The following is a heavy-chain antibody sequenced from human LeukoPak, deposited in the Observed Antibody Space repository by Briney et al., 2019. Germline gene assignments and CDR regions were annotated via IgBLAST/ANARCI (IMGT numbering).Heavy chain of an antibody. CDR1: GYIFTTYS. D-gene: IGHD2-8*01. CDR3: ARKWSSRDWFDP. Sequence: ASVKVSCKASGYIFTTYSIHWVRQAPGQGLEWMGMINPGGDATIYAQKFQGRVTMTSDTSTTTVYMELSSLRSEDTGLYYCARKWSSRDWFDPWGQGTLVTVSS. V-gene: IGHV1-46*01. J-gene: IGHJ5*02. CDR2: INPGGDAT.